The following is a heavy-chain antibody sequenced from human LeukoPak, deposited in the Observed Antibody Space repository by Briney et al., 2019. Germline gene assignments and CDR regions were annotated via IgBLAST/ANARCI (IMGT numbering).Heavy chain of an antibody. V-gene: IGHV3-23*01. CDR1: GFTFSTYA. CDR3: ARRGSEWNSYFYPMDV. Sequence: GGSLRLSCAASGFTFSTYAMSWVRQAPGKGLEWVSGISGSDASTFYADSVMGRFTISRDNSMNTLYLQMNNVRAEDAAIYFCARRGSEWNSYFYPMDVWGQGTTVTVSS. J-gene: IGHJ6*02. CDR2: ISGSDAST. D-gene: IGHD3-3*01.